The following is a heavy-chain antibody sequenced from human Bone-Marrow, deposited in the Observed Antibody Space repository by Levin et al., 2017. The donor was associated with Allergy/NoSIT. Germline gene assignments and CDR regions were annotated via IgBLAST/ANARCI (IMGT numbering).Heavy chain of an antibody. Sequence: GGSLRLSCTASGFTFSDYFMSWIRQAPGKGLEWISYISGSGGGIYYADSVKGRFTISRDNAKNSLYLQMNSLRADDTAVYYCARDRPLFVVLIDYGPVDYWGQGTLVTVSS. J-gene: IGHJ4*02. CDR1: GFTFSDYF. V-gene: IGHV3-11*01. D-gene: IGHD3-22*01. CDR2: ISGSGGGI. CDR3: ARDRPLFVVLIDYGPVDY.